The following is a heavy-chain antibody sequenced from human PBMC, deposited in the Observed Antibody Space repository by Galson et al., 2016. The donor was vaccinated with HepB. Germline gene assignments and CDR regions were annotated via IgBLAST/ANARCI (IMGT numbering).Heavy chain of an antibody. J-gene: IGHJ5*01. V-gene: IGHV4-61*02. Sequence: TLSLTCTVSGDSISSGDNYWSWIRQPAGTGLEWIGRVYASGSTNYNPSLNSRGTISADTSKNQFSLKLRSVTAADTAVYYCARDRSARMTDFGVLREGPTWFDSWGQGILVTVSS. CDR1: GDSISSGDNY. D-gene: IGHD3-3*01. CDR3: ARDRSARMTDFGVLREGPTWFDS. CDR2: VYASGST.